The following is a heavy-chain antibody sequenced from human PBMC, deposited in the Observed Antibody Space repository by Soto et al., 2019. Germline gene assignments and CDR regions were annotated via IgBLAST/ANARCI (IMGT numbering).Heavy chain of an antibody. Sequence: GESLKISCAASGFTFSNAWMNWVRQAPGKGLEWVGRIKSKTDGGTTDYAAPVKGRFTISRDDSKNTLYLQMNSLKTEDTAVYYCTTEGPGPLLWFGEAKNWFDPWGQGTLVTVSS. CDR2: IKSKTDGGTT. J-gene: IGHJ5*02. D-gene: IGHD3-10*01. V-gene: IGHV3-15*07. CDR3: TTEGPGPLLWFGEAKNWFDP. CDR1: GFTFSNAW.